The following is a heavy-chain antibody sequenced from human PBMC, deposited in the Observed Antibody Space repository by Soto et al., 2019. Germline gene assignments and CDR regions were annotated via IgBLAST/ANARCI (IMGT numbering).Heavy chain of an antibody. D-gene: IGHD1-26*01. J-gene: IGHJ4*02. Sequence: QVQLQESGPGLVKPSETLSLTCTVSGGSISSYYWSWIRQPPGKGLEWIGYIYYSGSTNYNPSLXRXAXTXXDTSKNQFALKLSSVTAADTAGYYCARRYGGNFDFWGQGTLVTVSS. CDR2: IYYSGST. V-gene: IGHV4-59*01. CDR1: GGSISSYY. CDR3: ARRYGGNFDF.